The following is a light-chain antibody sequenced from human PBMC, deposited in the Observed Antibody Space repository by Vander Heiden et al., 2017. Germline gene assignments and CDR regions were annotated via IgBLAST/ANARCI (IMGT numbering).Light chain of an antibody. CDR3: QQYNSYSRT. CDR2: KAS. J-gene: IGKJ2*01. CDR1: QSISSW. Sequence: EIHVGQSPSTLSASVGDRVTITCRASQSISSWLAWYQQKPGKAPKLLIYKASSLESGVPSRFSGSGSGTEFTLTISSLQPDDFATYYCQQYNSYSRTFGPGTKLEIK. V-gene: IGKV1-5*03.